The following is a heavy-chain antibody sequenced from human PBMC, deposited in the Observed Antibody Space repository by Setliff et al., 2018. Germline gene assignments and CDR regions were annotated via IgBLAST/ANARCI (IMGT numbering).Heavy chain of an antibody. CDR3: AKVPIWGSVDY. Sequence: GGSLRLSCAASGFSFTDSAMSWVRQAPGKGLEWVSVISASGGSTYYADSVKGRFTISRDNSKNTLYLQMNSLRAEDTALYYCAKVPIWGSVDYWGQGTLVTVSS. CDR2: ISASGGST. CDR1: GFSFTDSA. V-gene: IGHV3-23*01. J-gene: IGHJ4*02. D-gene: IGHD3-16*01.